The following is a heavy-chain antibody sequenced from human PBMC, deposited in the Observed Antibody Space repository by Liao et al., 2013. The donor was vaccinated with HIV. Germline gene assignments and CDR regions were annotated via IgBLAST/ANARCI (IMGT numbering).Heavy chain of an antibody. CDR1: GGSFSGYY. Sequence: QLQLQESGPGLLKPSETLSLTCAVYGGSFSGYYWTWIRQPPGKGLEWIGEINHSESTNYNPSLKSRVTISVDTSKKQFSLKLSSVTAADTAVYYCARARWGYDTSGLRLYYHYMDVWGKGTTVTVSS. CDR2: INHSEST. D-gene: IGHD3-22*01. J-gene: IGHJ6*03. V-gene: IGHV4-34*01. CDR3: ARARWGYDTSGLRLYYHYMDV.